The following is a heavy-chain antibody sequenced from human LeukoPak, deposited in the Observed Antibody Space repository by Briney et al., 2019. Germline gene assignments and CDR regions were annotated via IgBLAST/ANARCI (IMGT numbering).Heavy chain of an antibody. CDR3: AKLKRVYYYDSSIGDAFDI. V-gene: IGHV3-23*01. CDR2: ISGSGGST. D-gene: IGHD3-22*01. CDR1: GFTFSSYA. Sequence: GGSLRLSCAASGFTFSSYAMSWVRQAPGKGLEWVSAISGSGGSTYYADSVKGRFTISRDNSKNTLYLQMNSLRAEDTAVYYCAKLKRVYYYDSSIGDAFDIWGQGTMVTVSS. J-gene: IGHJ3*02.